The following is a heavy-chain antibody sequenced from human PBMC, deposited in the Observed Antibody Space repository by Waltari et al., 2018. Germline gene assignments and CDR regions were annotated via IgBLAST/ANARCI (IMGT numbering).Heavy chain of an antibody. V-gene: IGHV3-23*01. J-gene: IGHJ6*02. CDR1: GFTFSSYA. Sequence: AASGFTFSSYAMSWVRQAPGKGLEWVSSISGSGAAIYYADSVKGRFTISRDNSKNTLYLQMISLRAEDTAVYYGAEAGLYVRDYYYDYSMGVWGQGTTVTVSS. D-gene: IGHD3-16*01. CDR2: ISGSGAAI. CDR3: AEAGLYVRDYYYDYSMGV.